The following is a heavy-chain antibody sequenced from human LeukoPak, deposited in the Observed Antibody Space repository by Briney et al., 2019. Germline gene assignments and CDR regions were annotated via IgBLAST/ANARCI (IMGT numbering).Heavy chain of an antibody. V-gene: IGHV4-39*07. Sequence: SETLSLTCTVSGGSISSSSYYWGWIRQPPGKGLEWIGSIYYSGSTYYNPSLKSRVTISVDTSKNQFSLKLSSVTAADTAVYYCAVDYGGNSDMSPGGNWGQGTLVTVSS. CDR1: GGSISSSSYY. D-gene: IGHD4-23*01. CDR3: AVDYGGNSDMSPGGN. J-gene: IGHJ1*01. CDR2: IYYSGST.